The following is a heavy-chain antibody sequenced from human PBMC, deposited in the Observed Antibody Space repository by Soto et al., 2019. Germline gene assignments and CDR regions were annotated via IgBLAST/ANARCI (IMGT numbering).Heavy chain of an antibody. CDR1: GYTFTNYY. J-gene: IGHJ4*02. CDR3: ARDLGSGYDPGDY. V-gene: IGHV1-69*06. Sequence: SVKVSCKGTGYTFTNYYMHWVRQAPGQRLEWIGGIIPIFGTTNYAQRFHGRVTITADKSTSTVYMELYSLKSEYFVVYYCARDLGSGYDPGDYWGQGTLVTVSS. CDR2: IIPIFGTT. D-gene: IGHD5-12*01.